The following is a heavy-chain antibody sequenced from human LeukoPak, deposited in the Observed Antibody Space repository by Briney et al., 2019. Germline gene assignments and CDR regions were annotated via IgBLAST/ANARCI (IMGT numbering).Heavy chain of an antibody. CDR2: IYYSGST. V-gene: IGHV4-31*03. J-gene: IGHJ4*02. D-gene: IGHD1-26*01. CDR1: GGSISSGGYY. CDR3: ARGAPEVGRLGN. Sequence: PSETLSLTCTVSGGSISSGGYYWSWIRQHPGKGLEWIGYIYYSGSTYYNPSLKSRVTISVDTSKNQFSLKLSSVTAADTAVYYCARGAPEVGRLGNWGQGTLVTVSS.